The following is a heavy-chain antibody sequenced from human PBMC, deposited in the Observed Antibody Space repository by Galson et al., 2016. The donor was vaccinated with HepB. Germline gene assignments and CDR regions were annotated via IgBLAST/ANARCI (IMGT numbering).Heavy chain of an antibody. CDR1: GGSFRSHA. CDR2: IVPMFDSS. J-gene: IGHJ6*02. Sequence: SVKVSCKASGGSFRSHAITWVRQAPGQGLEWMGGIVPMFDSSKYAQNFQARATITADESTTTVYLELNSLTSDDTAVYYCARGRSPYPRSYFGMDVWGQGTTVSVSS. V-gene: IGHV1-69*13. CDR3: ARGRSPYPRSYFGMDV. D-gene: IGHD2-2*01.